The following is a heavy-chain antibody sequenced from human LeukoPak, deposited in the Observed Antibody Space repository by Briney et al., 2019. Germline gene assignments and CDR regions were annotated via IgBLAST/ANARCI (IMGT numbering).Heavy chain of an antibody. D-gene: IGHD3-22*01. CDR2: ISSGSSYI. CDR3: ARGPYYYDSSGYYCVGYFDY. J-gene: IGHJ4*02. V-gene: IGHV3-21*05. CDR1: GFTFSSYS. Sequence: GGSLRLSCAASGFTFSSYSMNWVRQAPGKGLEWLSYISSGSSYIYYADSLKGRFTISRDNAKNSLFLQMNSLRAEDTAVYYCARGPYYYDSSGYYCVGYFDYWGQGTLVTVSS.